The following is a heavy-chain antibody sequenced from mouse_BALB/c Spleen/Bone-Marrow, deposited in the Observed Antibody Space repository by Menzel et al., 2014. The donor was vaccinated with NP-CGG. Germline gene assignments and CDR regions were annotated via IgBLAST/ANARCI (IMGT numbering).Heavy chain of an antibody. CDR2: IYPGNVNT. Sequence: VKLVESGPELVKPGSSVRISCKASGYTFTSYYIHWVKQRPGQGLVWIGWIYPGNVNTNYNEKFEDKATLTADKSSSTAYMHLSSLTSEDSAVYFCARGDYYRSPMDYWGQGTSVTVSS. D-gene: IGHD2-14*01. V-gene: IGHV1S56*01. J-gene: IGHJ4*01. CDR3: ARGDYYRSPMDY. CDR1: GYTFTSYY.